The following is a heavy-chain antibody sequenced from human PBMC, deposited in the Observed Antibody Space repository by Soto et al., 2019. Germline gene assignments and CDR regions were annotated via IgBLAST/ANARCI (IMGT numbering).Heavy chain of an antibody. CDR3: AGWGGQDYNY. CDR1: GFTFTDFY. D-gene: IGHD4-4*01. CDR2: IRPDGTAT. V-gene: IGHV3-7*03. Sequence: EVQLVQSGGGLVQPGGSLRLSCVGSGFTFTDFYMNWVRQAPGKGLEWVANIRPDGTATTYVESVRGRFTTSRDNAKNSLFLQMNSPRADDTALYYCAGWGGQDYNYWGQGILVTVSS. J-gene: IGHJ4*02.